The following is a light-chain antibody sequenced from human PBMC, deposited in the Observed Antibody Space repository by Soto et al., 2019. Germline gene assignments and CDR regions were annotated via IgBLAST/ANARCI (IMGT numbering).Light chain of an antibody. V-gene: IGKV3D-15*01. Sequence: ELVLTQSPRTLSSFPGGRVTLSCRASQAVNTRLAWYQHKPGQAPRLLSYGASTRATGIPARFSGSGSGTEFTLTISSLQSEDFAVYYCQQYNNWPPITFGQGTRLEIK. J-gene: IGKJ5*01. CDR3: QQYNNWPPIT. CDR1: QAVNTR. CDR2: GAS.